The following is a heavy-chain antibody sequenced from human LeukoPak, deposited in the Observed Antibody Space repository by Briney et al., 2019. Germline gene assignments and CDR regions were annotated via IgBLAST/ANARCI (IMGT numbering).Heavy chain of an antibody. Sequence: SETLSLTCTVSGGSISSYYWSWIRQSPGKGLECIGYIHYTGSTNYNPSLKSRVTISVDTSKNQFSLKLSSVTAADTAVYYCARRGQECSGGSCYSNDAFDIWGQGTMVTVSS. CDR2: IHYTGST. CDR1: GGSISSYY. CDR3: ARRGQECSGGSCYSNDAFDI. J-gene: IGHJ3*02. V-gene: IGHV4-59*12. D-gene: IGHD2-15*01.